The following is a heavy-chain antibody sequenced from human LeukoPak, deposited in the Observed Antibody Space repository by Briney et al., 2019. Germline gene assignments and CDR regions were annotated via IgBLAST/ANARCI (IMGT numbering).Heavy chain of an antibody. CDR1: GFTFSGYA. V-gene: IGHV3-23*01. CDR3: ARVAPYTSSADC. J-gene: IGHJ4*02. CDR2: ITAGGDST. D-gene: IGHD2-2*02. Sequence: GGSLRLSCAASGFTFSGYAMSWVRLAPGEGLEWVSAITAGGDSTYYAESVKGRFTISRDNAKNTLFLQMNSLRAEDAAVYYCARVAPYTSSADCWGQGTLVTVSS.